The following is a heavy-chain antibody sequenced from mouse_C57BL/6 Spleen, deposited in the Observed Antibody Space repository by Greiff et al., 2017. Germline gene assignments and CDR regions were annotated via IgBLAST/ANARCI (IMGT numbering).Heavy chain of an antibody. J-gene: IGHJ4*01. Sequence: VQLQQSGAELVRPGASVTLSCKASGYTFTDYEMHWVKQTPVHGLEWIGAIDPETGGTAYNQKFKGKAILTADKSSSTAYMELRSLTSEDSAVYYCTRGGYDYDGRGYAMDYWGQGTSVTVSS. CDR1: GYTFTDYE. CDR2: IDPETGGT. D-gene: IGHD2-4*01. CDR3: TRGGYDYDGRGYAMDY. V-gene: IGHV1-15*01.